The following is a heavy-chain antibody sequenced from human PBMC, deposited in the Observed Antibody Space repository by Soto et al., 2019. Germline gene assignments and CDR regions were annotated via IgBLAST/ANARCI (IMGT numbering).Heavy chain of an antibody. J-gene: IGHJ6*03. Sequence: QDQLVQSGVEVKKPGASVKVSCKASGYSFTNYGITWVRQAPGQGFEWMGWISAYNGNTNYAQKFQGRVTLTTDASTRTAYLELRGLGSDATAVYYCARDRGVAPPVAGNTHYYYYMDVWGKGTTVTVSS. CDR3: ARDRGVAPPVAGNTHYYYYMDV. D-gene: IGHD6-19*01. CDR1: GYSFTNYG. V-gene: IGHV1-18*01. CDR2: ISAYNGNT.